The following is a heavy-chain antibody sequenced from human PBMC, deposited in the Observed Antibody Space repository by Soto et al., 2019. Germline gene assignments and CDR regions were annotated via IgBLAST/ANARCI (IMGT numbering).Heavy chain of an antibody. D-gene: IGHD6-6*01. CDR2: ISSSGSTI. CDR3: ARGPPSYKAARPNPYYYYYMDV. V-gene: IGHV3-11*01. J-gene: IGHJ6*03. CDR1: GFTFSDYY. Sequence: GGSLRLSCAASGFTFSDYYMSWIRQAPGKGLEWVSYISSSGSTIYYADSVKGRFTISRDNAKNSLYLQMNSLRAEDTAVYYCARGPPSYKAARPNPYYYYYMDVWGKGTTVTVSS.